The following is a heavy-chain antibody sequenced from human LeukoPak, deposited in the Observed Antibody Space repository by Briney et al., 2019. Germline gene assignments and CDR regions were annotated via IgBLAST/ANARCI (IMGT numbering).Heavy chain of an antibody. Sequence: GGPVTLPCVASGFPHNDSPLHWLPQSPGKGGVWISHMDQGTKLYAKALAASVKGRFTGSRDDSKNSAYLHMNSLKTEDTALYYCTRDSGTYNWFDPWGQGTLVTVSS. CDR2: MDQGTKLYAK. CDR3: TRDSGTYNWFDP. D-gene: IGHD1-26*01. CDR1: GFPHNDSP. J-gene: IGHJ5*02. V-gene: IGHV3-73*01.